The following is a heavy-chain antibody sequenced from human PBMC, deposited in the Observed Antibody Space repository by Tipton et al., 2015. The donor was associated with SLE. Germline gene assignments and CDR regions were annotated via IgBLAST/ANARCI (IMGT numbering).Heavy chain of an antibody. V-gene: IGHV5-51*03. CDR3: ARRLGSAFDV. CDR2: IYPGDSDT. J-gene: IGHJ3*01. CDR1: GYTFTSYS. Sequence: QLVQSGAEVKKPGESLKISCRISGYTFTSYSISWVRQMPGKGLEWMGIIYPGDSDTIYSPSFEGQVTISDDKSSNSAYLQLTSLKASDTAIYYCARRLGSAFDVWGQGTMVTV.